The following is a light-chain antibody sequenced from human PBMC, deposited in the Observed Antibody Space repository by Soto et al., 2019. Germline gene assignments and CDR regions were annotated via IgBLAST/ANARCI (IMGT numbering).Light chain of an antibody. CDR2: HAS. J-gene: IGKJ4*01. CDR3: QQSYSTHH. V-gene: IGKV1-33*01. Sequence: DIQMTQSPSSLSASIGDRVTITCQASQNITNNLSWYQQKPGKAPNLLIYHASKLAKGVTSRFSGSGSGTDFSFIITSLQREDLATYYCQQSYSTHHFGGGTKVDIK. CDR1: QNITNN.